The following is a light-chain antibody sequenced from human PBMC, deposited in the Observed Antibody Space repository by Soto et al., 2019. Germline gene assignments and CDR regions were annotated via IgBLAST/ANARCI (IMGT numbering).Light chain of an antibody. CDR3: QQYNSYSPS. Sequence: DIQMTQYPSTLSASVGDRVTVTCRASTSISSWLAWYQQKPGKAPKHLIYKASTLESGVPSRFSGSGSGTEFTLTISSLQPDDFATYYCQQYNSYSPSFGQGNKVEIK. CDR2: KAS. J-gene: IGKJ1*01. CDR1: TSISSW. V-gene: IGKV1-5*03.